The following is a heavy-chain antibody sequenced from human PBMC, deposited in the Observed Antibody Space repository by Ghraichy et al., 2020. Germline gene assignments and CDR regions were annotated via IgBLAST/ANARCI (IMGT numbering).Heavy chain of an antibody. Sequence: GGSLRLSCVASGFTFTTAWMNWVRQIPGKGLEWVGRINSKMDGGTTAYAALVKDRFTISRDDSKNTLYLQMKGLTTEDTSVYYCTTVTAYAYYNQHWGRGTLVTVYS. CDR2: INSKMDGGTT. D-gene: IGHD1-26*01. V-gene: IGHV3-15*07. CDR1: GFTFTTAW. CDR3: TTVTAYAYYNQH. J-gene: IGHJ1*01.